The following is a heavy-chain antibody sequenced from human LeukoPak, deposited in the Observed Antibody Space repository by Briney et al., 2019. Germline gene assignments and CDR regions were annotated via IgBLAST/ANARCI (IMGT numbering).Heavy chain of an antibody. D-gene: IGHD2-2*01. CDR1: GGTFSSYA. CDR3: ARKSSSLGYCSSTSCYLTDNWFDP. CDR2: IIPILGMA. V-gene: IGHV1-69*04. J-gene: IGHJ5*02. Sequence: SVKVSCKASGGTFSSYAISWVRQAPGQGLEWMGRIIPILGMANYAQKFQGRVTITADKSTSTAYMELSSLRSEDTAVYYCARKSSSLGYCSSTSCYLTDNWFDPWGQGTLVTVSS.